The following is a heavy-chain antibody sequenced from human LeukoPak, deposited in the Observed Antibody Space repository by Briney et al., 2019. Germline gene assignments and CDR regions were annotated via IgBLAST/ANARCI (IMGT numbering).Heavy chain of an antibody. CDR1: GFTFDDYA. D-gene: IGHD2-2*01. V-gene: IGHV3-9*01. CDR2: ISWKSDRI. Sequence: RSGGSLRLSCAASGFTFDDYAMHWVRQAPGKGLEWVSGISWKSDRIGYADSVKGRFTISRDNAKNSLYLQMNSLRAEDTAVYYCARDRCSSASCSTSLKVRDVWGKGTTVTISS. J-gene: IGHJ6*04. CDR3: ARDRCSSASCSTSLKVRDV.